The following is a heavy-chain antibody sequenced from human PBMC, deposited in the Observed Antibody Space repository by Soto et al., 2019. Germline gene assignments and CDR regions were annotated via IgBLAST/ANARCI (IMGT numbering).Heavy chain of an antibody. CDR3: ARDRDPSGLMIVDAFYI. V-gene: IGHV1-18*01. CDR1: GYTFTSYG. Sequence: ASVKVSCKASGYTFTSYGISWVRQAPGQGLEWMGWISAYNGNTNYAQKLQGRVTMTTDTSTSTAYMELRSLRSDDTAVYYCARDRDPSGLMIVDAFYIWGKGTMVPVSS. J-gene: IGHJ3*02. CDR2: ISAYNGNT. D-gene: IGHD3-22*01.